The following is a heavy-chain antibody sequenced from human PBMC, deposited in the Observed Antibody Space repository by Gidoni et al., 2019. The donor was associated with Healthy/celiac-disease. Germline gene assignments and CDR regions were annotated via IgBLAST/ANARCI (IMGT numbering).Heavy chain of an antibody. CDR1: AGSISSSSYY. J-gene: IGHJ6*02. D-gene: IGHD5-18*01. V-gene: IGHV4-39*07. CDR2: IYYSGST. CDR3: ARAGDSFYYYGMDV. Sequence: QLQLQESGPGLVKPSETLSLTCTASAGSISSSSYYWGWIRQPPGKGLEWIGSIYYSGSTYYNPSLKSRVTISVDTSKNQFSLKLSSVTAADTAVYYCARAGDSFYYYGMDVWGQGTTVTVSS.